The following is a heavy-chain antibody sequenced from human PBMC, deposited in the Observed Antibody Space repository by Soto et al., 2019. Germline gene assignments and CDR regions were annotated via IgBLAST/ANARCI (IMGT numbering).Heavy chain of an antibody. J-gene: IGHJ6*02. V-gene: IGHV3-30*18. CDR3: AKIPRSGWYHYYYGMDV. D-gene: IGHD6-19*01. CDR2: MSHDGSHK. CDR1: GFTFSSYG. Sequence: QVQLVESGGGVVQPRRSLRLSCAASGFTFSSYGMHWVRQAPGKGLEWVASMSHDGSHKDFLDSVKGRFFISRDNSKNTLYLQINSLRPEDTAVYYCAKIPRSGWYHYYYGMDVWGQGTTVIVSS.